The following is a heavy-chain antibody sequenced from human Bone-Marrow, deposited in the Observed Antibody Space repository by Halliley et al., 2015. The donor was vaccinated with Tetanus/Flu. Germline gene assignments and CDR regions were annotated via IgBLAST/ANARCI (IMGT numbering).Heavy chain of an antibody. CDR2: VYHSGST. D-gene: IGHD3-16*01. CDR3: ARGGGPLDY. Sequence: TLSLTCTVSGDPITTNYWWSWVRQPPGKGLEWIGEVYHSGSTNYSPSLKSRVTISIDKSKNQFSLKLSSVTAADTALYFCARGGGPLDYWGQGTLVTVSS. CDR1: GDPITTNYW. J-gene: IGHJ4*02. V-gene: IGHV4-4*01.